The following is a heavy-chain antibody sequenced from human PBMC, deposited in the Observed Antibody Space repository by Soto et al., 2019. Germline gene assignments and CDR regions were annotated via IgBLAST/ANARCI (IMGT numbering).Heavy chain of an antibody. CDR1: GFTFSSYW. J-gene: IGHJ6*03. D-gene: IGHD1-20*01. Sequence: EVQLVESGGGLVQPGGSLRLSCAASGFTFSSYWMSWVRQAPGKGLEWVANVKKDGSEKYYVDSVKGRFTISRDNAKNSLYLQMNSLRAEDTAVYYCAREYNWGTIIYYYYMDVWGKGTTVTVSS. CDR3: AREYNWGTIIYYYYMDV. CDR2: VKKDGSEK. V-gene: IGHV3-7*01.